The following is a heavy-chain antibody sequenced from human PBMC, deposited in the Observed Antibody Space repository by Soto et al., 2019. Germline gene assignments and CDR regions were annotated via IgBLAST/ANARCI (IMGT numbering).Heavy chain of an antibody. CDR2: INPSGGST. V-gene: IGHV1-46*01. D-gene: IGHD3-3*01. CDR1: GYTFTSYY. CDR3: ARGVTPRWSGYYRQNWFDP. Sequence: ASVKVSCKASGYTFTSYYMHWVRQAPGQGLEWMGIINPSGGSTNYAQKLQGRVTMTTDTSTSTAYMELRSLRSDDTAVYYCARGVTPRWSGYYRQNWFDPWGQGTLVTVSS. J-gene: IGHJ5*02.